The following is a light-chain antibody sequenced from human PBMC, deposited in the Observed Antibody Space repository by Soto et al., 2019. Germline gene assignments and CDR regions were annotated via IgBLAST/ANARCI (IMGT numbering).Light chain of an antibody. V-gene: IGKV1-39*01. CDR1: QSISRY. Sequence: DIQMTQSPSSLSASFGDRITITCRAIQSISRYLNWYQHKPRKAPKILINAASSFESGVPSRFRGGGSGTDLTLNISSLQPDDFATYYCQQNYRETPWTFGQGTKV. J-gene: IGKJ1*01. CDR3: QQNYRETPWT. CDR2: AAS.